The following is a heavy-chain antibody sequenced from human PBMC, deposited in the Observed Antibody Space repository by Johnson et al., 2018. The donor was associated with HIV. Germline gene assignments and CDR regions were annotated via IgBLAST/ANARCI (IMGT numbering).Heavy chain of an antibody. CDR2: LYSAGSA. CDR1: GFAVSSNY. V-gene: IGHV3-66*02. D-gene: IGHD3-10*01. Sequence: VQLVESGGGLVRPGGSLRLSCAASGFAVSSNYMNWVRQPPGKGLEWVSILYSAGSAYYADSVKGRFTISRDNSKNTLYLQMNSLRAEDTAVYYCARPPPWFGEGIGAFDIWGQGTIVSVSS. CDR3: ARPPPWFGEGIGAFDI. J-gene: IGHJ3*02.